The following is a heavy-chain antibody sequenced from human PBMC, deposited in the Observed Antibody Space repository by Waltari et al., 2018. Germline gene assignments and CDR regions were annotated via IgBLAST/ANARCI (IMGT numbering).Heavy chain of an antibody. J-gene: IGHJ4*02. V-gene: IGHV4-38-2*01. CDR2: LYHSGDT. D-gene: IGHD3-9*01. CDR3: VRRHWEAGYYRDQ. Sequence: QVQLQESGPGLVNPSEPLSLTGAVSVITGNSGFFWGWIRPAPGVGLEWMGSLYHSGDTYYNPSLESRVTISRDTSKNQFSLKVRSVTAADTALYYCVRRHWEAGYYRDQWGPGTLVTVSS. CDR1: VITGNSGFF.